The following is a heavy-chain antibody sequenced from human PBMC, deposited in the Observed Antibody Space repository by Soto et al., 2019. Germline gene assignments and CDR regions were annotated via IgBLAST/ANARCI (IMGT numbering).Heavy chain of an antibody. CDR2: IYYSGST. V-gene: IGHV4-39*01. Sequence: PSETLSLTCTFSGASVSSSSYYWGWIRQPPGKGLEWIGSIYYSGSTYYNPSLKSRVTISVDTSKNQFSLKLSSVTAADTAVYYCARLNAGTTYYYYGMDVWGQGTTVS. CDR3: ARLNAGTTYYYYGMDV. J-gene: IGHJ6*02. D-gene: IGHD1-7*01. CDR1: GASVSSSSYY.